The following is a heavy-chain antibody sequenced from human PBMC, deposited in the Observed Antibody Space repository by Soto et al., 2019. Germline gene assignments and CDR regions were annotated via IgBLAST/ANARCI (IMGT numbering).Heavy chain of an antibody. Sequence: QVQLQESGPGLVKPSQTLSLTCTVSGGSISSGGYYWSWIRQHPGKGLEWIGYIYYSGSTYYNPSLRLPVTISVDTSKTPFSLKLSSVTAADTAVYYCARDRSTMVRGVTFFGMDVWGQGTTVTVSS. J-gene: IGHJ6*02. CDR2: IYYSGST. CDR1: GGSISSGGYY. V-gene: IGHV4-31*01. CDR3: ARDRSTMVRGVTFFGMDV. D-gene: IGHD3-10*01.